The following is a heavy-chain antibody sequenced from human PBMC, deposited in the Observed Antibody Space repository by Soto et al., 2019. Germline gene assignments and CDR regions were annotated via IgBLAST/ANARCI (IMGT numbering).Heavy chain of an antibody. CDR1: GFTFSSYW. V-gene: IGHV3-7*01. J-gene: IGHJ4*02. CDR3: AKYYYDSSGYYPPLGYFDY. D-gene: IGHD3-22*01. Sequence: GGSLRLSGAASGFTFSSYWMSWVRQAPGKGLEWVANIKQDGSEKYYVDSVKGRFTISRDNAKNSLYLQMNSLRAEDTAVYYCAKYYYDSSGYYPPLGYFDYWGQGTLVTVSS. CDR2: IKQDGSEK.